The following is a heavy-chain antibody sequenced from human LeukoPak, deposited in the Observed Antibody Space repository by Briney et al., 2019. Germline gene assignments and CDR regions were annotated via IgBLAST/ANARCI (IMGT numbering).Heavy chain of an antibody. CDR1: GGTLTSHG. J-gene: IGHJ6*02. CDR2: IIPLRNTV. D-gene: IGHD6-13*01. V-gene: IGHV1-69*10. Sequence: SVKVSCKASGGTLTSHGISWVRQAPAQGLEWMGRIIPLRNTVNYAQKFQGRLTITAETSTSTAYMDLSSLRSEDTAVYYCATDRAEQQGVQLYYYFGMDVWGQGTTVTVSS. CDR3: ATDRAEQQGVQLYYYFGMDV.